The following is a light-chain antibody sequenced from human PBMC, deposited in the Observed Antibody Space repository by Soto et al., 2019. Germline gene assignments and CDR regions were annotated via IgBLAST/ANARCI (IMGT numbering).Light chain of an antibody. CDR1: QSVSVI. CDR2: DTS. J-gene: IGKJ4*01. Sequence: EIVITQSPATLSVSPWERAALSWSASQSVSVILAWYQQKPGQAPRLLIYDTSTRATGVPARFSGSGSGTEFTLTISDLQSEDFAVYYCQQYNQWPPLTFGGGTKVDI. CDR3: QQYNQWPPLT. V-gene: IGKV3D-15*01.